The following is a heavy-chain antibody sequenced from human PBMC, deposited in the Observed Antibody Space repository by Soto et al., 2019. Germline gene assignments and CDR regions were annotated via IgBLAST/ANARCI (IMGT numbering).Heavy chain of an antibody. CDR2: IYYSGST. V-gene: IGHV4-31*03. CDR1: GGSISSGGYY. J-gene: IGHJ6*03. CDR3: ARTPRGRRYYYMDV. Sequence: SETLSLTCTVSGGSISSGGYYWSWIRQHPGKGLEWIGYIYYSGSTYYNPSLKSRVTISVDTSKNQFSLKLSSVTAADTAVYYCARTPRGRRYYYMDVWGKGTKVTVSS.